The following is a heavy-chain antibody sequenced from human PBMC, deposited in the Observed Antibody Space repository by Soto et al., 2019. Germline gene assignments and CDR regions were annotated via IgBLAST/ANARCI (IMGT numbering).Heavy chain of an antibody. V-gene: IGHV4-30-2*01. D-gene: IGHD2-2*01. CDR1: GGSISSGGYS. J-gene: IGHJ5*02. CDR3: AGAGSTIYNWFDP. CDR2: IYHSGST. Sequence: PSETLSLTCAVSGGSISSGGYSWIWIRQPPGKGLEWIGYIYHSGSTYYNPSLKSRVTISVDRSKNQFSVKLSSVTAADTAVYYCAGAGSTIYNWFDPWGQGTLVTVS.